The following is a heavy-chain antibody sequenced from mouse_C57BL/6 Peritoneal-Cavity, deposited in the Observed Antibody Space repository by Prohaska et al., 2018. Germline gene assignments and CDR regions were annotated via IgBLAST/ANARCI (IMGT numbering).Heavy chain of an antibody. Sequence: LVAPSHILSITFTVSGFSLTSYAIILVRQPPVMCLEWLGVIWTGGGTNYNSALKSRLSISKDNSKSQVFLKMNSLQTEDTARYYCARGNSMDYWGQGTSVTV. V-gene: IGHV2-9-1*01. D-gene: IGHD2-1*01. CDR1: GFSLTSYA. CDR2: IWTGGGT. CDR3: ARGNSMDY. J-gene: IGHJ4*01.